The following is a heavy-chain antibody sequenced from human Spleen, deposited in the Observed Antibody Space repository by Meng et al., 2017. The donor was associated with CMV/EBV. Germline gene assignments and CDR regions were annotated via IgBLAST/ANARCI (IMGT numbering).Heavy chain of an antibody. CDR3: ARDLSPGATYYDFWSGYQPRPGSANWFDP. D-gene: IGHD3-3*01. CDR2: INSEGSST. V-gene: IGHV3-74*01. J-gene: IGHJ5*02. Sequence: APGKGLVGVSRINSEGSSTSYADSVKGRFTISRDNAKNTLYLQMNSLRAEDTAVYYCARDLSPGATYYDFWSGYQPRPGSANWFDPWGQGTLVTVSS.